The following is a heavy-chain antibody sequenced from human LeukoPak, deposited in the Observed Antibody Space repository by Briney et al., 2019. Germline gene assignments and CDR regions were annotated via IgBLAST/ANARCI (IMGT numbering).Heavy chain of an antibody. CDR1: ASTFSNDA. V-gene: IGHV3-30-3*01. J-gene: IGHJ6*02. Sequence: GGSLRLSCAASASTFSNDAIHWVRQAPGKGLEWVAVVSYDETNKHYADSVKGRFTISRDNSKNTVYLQMSSLRAEDTAMYYCARAFGCSGTSCHARWGYYYYAMDVWGQGTTVTVSS. CDR3: ARAFGCSGTSCHARWGYYYYAMDV. D-gene: IGHD2-2*01. CDR2: VSYDETNK.